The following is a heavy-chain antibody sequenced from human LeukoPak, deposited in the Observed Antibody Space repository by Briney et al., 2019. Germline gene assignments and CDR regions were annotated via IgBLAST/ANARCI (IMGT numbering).Heavy chain of an antibody. J-gene: IGHJ4*02. CDR3: ARGDRSAADYYFDY. V-gene: IGHV4-31*03. Sequence: SETQSLTCTVSGGSISSGGYYWSWIRQHPGKGLEWIGYIYYSGSTYYNPSLKSRVTISVDTSENQFSLKLSSVTAADTAVYYCARGDRSAADYYFDYWGQGTLVTVSS. CDR1: GGSISSGGYY. CDR2: IYYSGST. D-gene: IGHD6-13*01.